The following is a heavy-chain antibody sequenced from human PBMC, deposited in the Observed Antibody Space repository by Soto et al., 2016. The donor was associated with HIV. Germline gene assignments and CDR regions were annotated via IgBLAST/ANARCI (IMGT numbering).Heavy chain of an antibody. D-gene: IGHD2-15*01. CDR1: GFTFSSFG. J-gene: IGHJ4*02. V-gene: IGHV3-33*01. Sequence: VQLVESGGGVVQPGRSLRLSCAASGFTFSSFGMHWVRQAPGKGLEWVAVIWYDGSNKYYADSVKGRFTISRDNSKNTLYLQMNSLRAEDTAVYYCARAYCSGGSCSFDYWGQGTLVTSPQ. CDR3: ARAYCSGGSCSFDY. CDR2: IWYDGSNK.